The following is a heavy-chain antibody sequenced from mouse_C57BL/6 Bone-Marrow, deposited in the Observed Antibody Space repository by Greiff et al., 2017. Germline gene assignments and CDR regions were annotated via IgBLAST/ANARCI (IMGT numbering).Heavy chain of an antibody. CDR1: GYAFPNYL. CDR2: INPGSGGT. D-gene: IGHD1-2*01. J-gene: IGHJ4*01. CDR3: ARSYGYYYAMDY. V-gene: IGHV1-54*01. Sequence: QVHVKQSGAELVRPGTSVQVSCKASGYAFPNYLIEWVKQRPGQGLEWIGVINPGSGGTNYNEKFKGKATLTADKSSSTAYMQLSSLTSDDAAVYYWARSYGYYYAMDYWGQGTSVTVSS.